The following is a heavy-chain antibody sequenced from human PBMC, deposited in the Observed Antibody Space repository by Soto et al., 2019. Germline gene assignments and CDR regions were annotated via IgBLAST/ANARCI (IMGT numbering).Heavy chain of an antibody. CDR1: GFTFDDYA. CDR3: AKDQALPDPHWSGPPPGGMDV. CDR2: ISWNSGSI. J-gene: IGHJ6*02. Sequence: PGGSLRLSCAASGFTFDDYAMHWVRQAPGKGLEWVSGISWNSGSIGYADSVKGRFTISRDNAKNSLYLQMNSLRAEDAALYYCAKDQALPDPHWSGPPPGGMDVWGQGTTVTVSS. D-gene: IGHD3-3*01. V-gene: IGHV3-9*01.